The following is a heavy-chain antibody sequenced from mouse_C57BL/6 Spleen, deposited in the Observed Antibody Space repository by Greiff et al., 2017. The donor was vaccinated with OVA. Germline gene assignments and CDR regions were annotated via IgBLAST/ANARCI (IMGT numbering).Heavy chain of an antibody. CDR1: GFTFTDYY. CDR2: IRNKANGYTT. Sequence: EVKLVESGGGLVQPGGSLSLSCAASGFTFTDYYMSWVRQPPGKALAWLGFIRNKANGYTTEYSASVKGRFTISRDNSQSILYLQMNALRAEDSATYYCARYRRGYFDVWGTGTTVTVSS. V-gene: IGHV7-3*01. J-gene: IGHJ1*03. CDR3: ARYRRGYFDV.